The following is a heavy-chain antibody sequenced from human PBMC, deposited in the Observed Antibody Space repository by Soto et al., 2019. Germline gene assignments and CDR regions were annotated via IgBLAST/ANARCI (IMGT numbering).Heavy chain of an antibody. CDR3: ARASVGPPGGGSWIMPFDY. J-gene: IGHJ4*02. CDR2: IYTGGST. V-gene: IGHV4-4*07. Sequence: ETLSLTCTVSGGSISNYYWSWIRQPAGKGLEWIGRIYTGGSTSYNPSLKSRVTMSTDTSKNQFSLRLTSVTAADTAVYYCARASVGPPGGGSWIMPFDYWGQGALVTVSS. CDR1: GGSISNYY. D-gene: IGHD2-15*01.